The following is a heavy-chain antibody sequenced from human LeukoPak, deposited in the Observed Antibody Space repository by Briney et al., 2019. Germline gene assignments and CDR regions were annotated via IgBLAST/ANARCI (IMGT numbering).Heavy chain of an antibody. CDR3: ARSGGYNYGYGVFDY. CDR2: IYYSGST. V-gene: IGHV4-59*01. J-gene: IGHJ4*02. Sequence: SETLSLTCTVSGGSISSYYWSWIRQPPLNGLDWIGYIYYSGSTNYNTSIKSRVTISVDTSKTQFSLKLSSVTAADTAVFYCARSGGYNYGYGVFDYWGQGTLVTVSS. CDR1: GGSISSYY. D-gene: IGHD5-18*01.